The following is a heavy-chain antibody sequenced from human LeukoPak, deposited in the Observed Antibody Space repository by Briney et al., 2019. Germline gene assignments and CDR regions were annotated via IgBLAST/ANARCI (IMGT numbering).Heavy chain of an antibody. CDR2: MNPNSGNT. Sequence: VPSVKVSCKASGYTFTSYDINWVRHATGQGLEWMGWMNPNSGNTGYAQKFQGRVTITRNTSISTAYMELSSLRSEDTAVYYCARVGRVGYNYYFDYWGQGTLVTVSS. CDR1: GYTFTSYD. V-gene: IGHV1-8*03. J-gene: IGHJ4*02. CDR3: ARVGRVGYNYYFDY. D-gene: IGHD5-24*01.